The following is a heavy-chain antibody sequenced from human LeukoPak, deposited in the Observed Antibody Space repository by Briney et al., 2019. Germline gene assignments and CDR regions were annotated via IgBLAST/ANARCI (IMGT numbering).Heavy chain of an antibody. CDR2: IYYSGST. D-gene: IGHD3-3*01. V-gene: IGHV4-34*01. Sequence: SETLSLTCAVYGGSFSGYYWSWIRQAPGKGLEWIGYIYYSGSTYYNPSLKSRVTISVDTSKNQFSLKLSSVTAADTAVYYCARAFGVVIGDYWGQGTLVTVSS. CDR1: GGSFSGYY. CDR3: ARAFGVVIGDY. J-gene: IGHJ4*02.